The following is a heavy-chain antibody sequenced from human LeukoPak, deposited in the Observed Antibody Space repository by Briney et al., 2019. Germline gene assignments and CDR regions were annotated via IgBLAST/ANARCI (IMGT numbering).Heavy chain of an antibody. CDR3: AKDKSIAVAGTNDYFDY. V-gene: IGHV3-30*18. CDR1: GFTFSSYW. D-gene: IGHD6-19*01. Sequence: GGSLRLSCAASGFTFSSYWMSWVRQAPGKGLEWVAVISYDGSNKYYADSVKGRFTISRDNSKNTLFMQMNSLRAEDTTVYYCAKDKSIAVAGTNDYFDYWGQGTLVTVSS. CDR2: ISYDGSNK. J-gene: IGHJ4*02.